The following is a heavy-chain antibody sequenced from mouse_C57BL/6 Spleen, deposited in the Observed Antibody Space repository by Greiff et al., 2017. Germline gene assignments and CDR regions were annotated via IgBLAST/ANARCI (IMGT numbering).Heavy chain of an antibody. CDR3: ARLCYGSSYLYFDY. D-gene: IGHD1-1*01. Sequence: EVKVVESGGGLVKPGGSLKLSCAASGFTFSDYGMHWVRQAPEKGLEWVAYISSGSSTIYYADTVKGRFTISRDNAKNTLFLQMTSLRSEDTAMYYCARLCYGSSYLYFDYWGQGTTLTVAS. V-gene: IGHV5-17*01. J-gene: IGHJ2*01. CDR1: GFTFSDYG. CDR2: ISSGSSTI.